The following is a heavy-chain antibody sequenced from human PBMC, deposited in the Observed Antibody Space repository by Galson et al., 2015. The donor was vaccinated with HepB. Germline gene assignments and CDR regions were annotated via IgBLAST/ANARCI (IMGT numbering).Heavy chain of an antibody. Sequence: SLRLSCAASGFTFSSYGMHGVRQAPGKGLEWVAVIWLDGSNKYYVDSVKGRFTISRDNSKNTVFLEMNCLGSEDTAVYYCARGGDGDLNYFDYWGQGTLVIVSS. D-gene: IGHD4-17*01. CDR3: ARGGDGDLNYFDY. CDR1: GFTFSSYG. V-gene: IGHV3-33*01. J-gene: IGHJ4*02. CDR2: IWLDGSNK.